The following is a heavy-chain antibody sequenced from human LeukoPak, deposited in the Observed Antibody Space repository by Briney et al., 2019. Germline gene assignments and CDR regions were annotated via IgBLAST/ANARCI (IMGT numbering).Heavy chain of an antibody. CDR2: FDPEDGET. Sequence: ASVKVSCKVSGYTLTELSMHWVRQAPGKGLEWMGGFDPEDGETIYAQKFQGRVTMTEDTSTDTAYMELSSLGSEDTAVYYCATGGDYVPAFDIWGQGTMVTVSS. J-gene: IGHJ3*02. D-gene: IGHD4-17*01. CDR1: GYTLTELS. V-gene: IGHV1-24*01. CDR3: ATGGDYVPAFDI.